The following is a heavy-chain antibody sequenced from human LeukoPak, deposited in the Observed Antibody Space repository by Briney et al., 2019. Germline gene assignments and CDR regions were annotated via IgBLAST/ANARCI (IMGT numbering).Heavy chain of an antibody. CDR2: INPNSGGT. CDR3: ARGRGYSYGYALKTTPEDDY. CDR1: GYTSTGYY. D-gene: IGHD5-18*01. Sequence: ASVKVSCKASGYTSTGYYMHWVRQAPGQGLEWMGRINPNSGGTNYAQKFQGRVTMTRDTSISTAYMELSRLRSDDTAVYYCARGRGYSYGYALKTTPEDDYWGQGTLVTVSS. V-gene: IGHV1-2*06. J-gene: IGHJ4*02.